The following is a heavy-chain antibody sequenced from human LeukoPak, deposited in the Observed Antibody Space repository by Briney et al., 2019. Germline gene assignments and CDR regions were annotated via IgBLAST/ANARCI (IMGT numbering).Heavy chain of an antibody. Sequence: ASVKVSCKASGYTFTGYYMHWVRQAPGQGLEWMGWINPNSGGTNYAQKFQGRVTMTRDTSISTAYMELSRLRSDDTAVYYCARSPAIRYCSGGSCCLFDYWGPGTLVTVSS. D-gene: IGHD2-15*01. V-gene: IGHV1-2*02. CDR3: ARSPAIRYCSGGSCCLFDY. CDR1: GYTFTGYY. CDR2: INPNSGGT. J-gene: IGHJ4*02.